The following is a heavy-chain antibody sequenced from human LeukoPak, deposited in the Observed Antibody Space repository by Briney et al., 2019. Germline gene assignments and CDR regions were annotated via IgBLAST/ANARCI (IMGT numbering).Heavy chain of an antibody. CDR1: GFTFTRYW. D-gene: IGHD1-26*01. J-gene: IGHJ4*02. Sequence: GGSLRLSCAASGFTFTRYWMHWVRQVPGKGLDWVSRINEDGSITTHADSVRGRFTISRDNARDTLYLQMNSLRSEDTAVYYCARDLGGIAGSWGQGTLVTVSS. CDR3: ARDLGGIAGS. CDR2: INEDGSIT. V-gene: IGHV3-74*01.